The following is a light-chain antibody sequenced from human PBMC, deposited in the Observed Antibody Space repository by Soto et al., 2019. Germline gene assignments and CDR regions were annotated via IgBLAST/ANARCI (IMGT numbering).Light chain of an antibody. V-gene: IGKV4-1*01. CDR1: QSILYSSTNRNC. J-gene: IGKJ5*01. CDR2: WTS. CDR3: QQYNSHPIT. Sequence: DLELTHSPVSPSVSLGERATITCKSSQSILYSSTNRNCLAWYQQKPGQPPKLLIYWTSTRASGVPDRFSGSGSGTDFTLTISSLQPEDVAVYYCQQYNSHPITFGQGTRLEI.